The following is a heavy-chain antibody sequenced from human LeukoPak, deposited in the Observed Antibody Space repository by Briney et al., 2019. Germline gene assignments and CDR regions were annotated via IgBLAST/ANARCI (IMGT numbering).Heavy chain of an antibody. CDR3: AKDRGGGYTQDHGHYYYYGLDD. CDR1: GFTFRDYA. CDR2: IGWNSDGL. V-gene: IGHV3-9*01. J-gene: IGHJ6*01. D-gene: IGHD5-24*01. Sequence: ARSLRLSCAASGFTFRDYAMHWVRQVPGKGLAWVSGIGWNSDGLGYADSVKGRFTISRDNAKNSLYLEMNSLRSEDTAVYYCAKDRGGGYTQDHGHYYYYGLDDWGQGTTVSVSS.